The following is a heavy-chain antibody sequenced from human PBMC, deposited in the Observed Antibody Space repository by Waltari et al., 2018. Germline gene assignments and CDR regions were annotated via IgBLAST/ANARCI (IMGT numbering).Heavy chain of an antibody. J-gene: IGHJ4*02. Sequence: QVQLVESGGGVVQPGRSLRRSCAASGFPCSRFGMHWVRQAPGKGLEWVAVIWHDGSNEYYVDSVKGRFTISRDNSKNPLYLQMNSLRAEDSAVYYCASQSTTLFDYWGQGTLVTVSS. V-gene: IGHV3-33*01. CDR3: ASQSTTLFDY. CDR1: GFPCSRFG. CDR2: IWHDGSNE. D-gene: IGHD2-15*01.